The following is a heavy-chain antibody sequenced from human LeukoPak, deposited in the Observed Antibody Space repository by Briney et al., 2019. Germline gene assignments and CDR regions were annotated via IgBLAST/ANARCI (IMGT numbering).Heavy chain of an antibody. D-gene: IGHD6-19*01. CDR1: GASISNYC. V-gene: IGHV4-4*07. J-gene: IGHJ5*02. CDR2: MYSSGST. CDR3: AKGAGPPWFDP. Sequence: SETLSLTCSVSGASISNYCWSWIRQPAGRGPEWIGRMYSSGSTNYNPSLKSRVTMAVDTSKNQFSLNLTSVTAADAAVYYCAKGAGPPWFDPWGQGTLVTVSS.